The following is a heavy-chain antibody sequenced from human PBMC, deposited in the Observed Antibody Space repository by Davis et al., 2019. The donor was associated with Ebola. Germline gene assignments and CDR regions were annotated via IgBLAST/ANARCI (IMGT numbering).Heavy chain of an antibody. CDR3: ARDGSAGTTADY. J-gene: IGHJ4*02. CDR2: INPSGGST. D-gene: IGHD1-7*01. Sequence: ASVKVSCQASGYTFTSYYMHWVRQAPGQGLEWMGIINPSGGSTSYAQKFQGRVTMTRDTSTSTVYMELSSLRSEDTAVYYCARDGSAGTTADYWGQGTLVTVSS. CDR1: GYTFTSYY. V-gene: IGHV1-46*01.